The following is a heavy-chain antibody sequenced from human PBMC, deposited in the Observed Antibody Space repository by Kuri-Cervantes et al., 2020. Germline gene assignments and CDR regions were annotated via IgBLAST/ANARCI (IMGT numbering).Heavy chain of an antibody. Sequence: GESLKISCAASGFTFSSYGMHWVRQAPGKGLEWVAVISYDGSNKYYADSVKGRFTISRDNSKNTLYLQMDSLRAENTAVYYCAKTMQQLAIDYWGQGTLVTVSS. CDR3: AKTMQQLAIDY. J-gene: IGHJ4*02. CDR2: ISYDGSNK. V-gene: IGHV3-30*18. D-gene: IGHD6-13*01. CDR1: GFTFSSYG.